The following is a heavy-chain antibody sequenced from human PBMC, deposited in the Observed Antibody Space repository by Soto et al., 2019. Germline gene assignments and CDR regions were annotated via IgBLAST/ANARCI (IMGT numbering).Heavy chain of an antibody. CDR2: IYTSGST. Sequence: QVQLQESGPGLLKPSETLSLTCTVSGGSISSYYWSWIRQPAGKGLEWIGRIYTSGSTNYNPSLKSRVTMSVATSKNQFSLKLSSVTAADTAVYYCARACSSNSCYDVLDYWGQGTLVTVSS. V-gene: IGHV4-4*07. D-gene: IGHD2-2*01. J-gene: IGHJ4*02. CDR1: GGSISSYY. CDR3: ARACSSNSCYDVLDY.